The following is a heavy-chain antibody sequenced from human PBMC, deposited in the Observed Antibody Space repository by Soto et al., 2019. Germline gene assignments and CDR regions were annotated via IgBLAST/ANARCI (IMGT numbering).Heavy chain of an antibody. CDR3: AKDKPLLPIDF. J-gene: IGHJ4*02. D-gene: IGHD2-15*01. V-gene: IGHV3-23*01. CDR2: ISGSGGST. CDR1: GFTFSSYA. Sequence: EVQLLESGGGVVQPGGSLRLSCAASGFTFSSYAMSWVRQAPGKGLEWVSAISGSGGSTYYADSVKGRFTISGDNSKNTVYLQMNSLRAEDTSVYYCAKDKPLLPIDFWGQGTLVTVSS.